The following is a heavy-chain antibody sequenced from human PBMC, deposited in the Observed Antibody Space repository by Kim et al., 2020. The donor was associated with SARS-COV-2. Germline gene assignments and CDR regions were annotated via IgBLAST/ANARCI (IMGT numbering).Heavy chain of an antibody. D-gene: IGHD5-12*01. Sequence: GESLKISCKGSGYSFISYWIGWVRQMPGKGLEWMGIIYPGDSDTRYSPSFQGQVTISADKSISTAYLQWSSLKASDTAMYYCASSIVPTNAGFDFWGQGTLVTVSS. J-gene: IGHJ4*02. CDR2: IYPGDSDT. CDR1: GYSFISYW. CDR3: ASSIVPTNAGFDF. V-gene: IGHV5-51*01.